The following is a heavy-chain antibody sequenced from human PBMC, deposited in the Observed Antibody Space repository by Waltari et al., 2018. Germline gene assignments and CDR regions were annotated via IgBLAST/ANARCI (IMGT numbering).Heavy chain of an antibody. CDR1: GGTVSSYA. V-gene: IGHV1-69*01. J-gene: IGHJ5*02. Sequence: QVQLVQSGAEVKKPGSSVKVYCKASGGTVSSYAISWVRQAPGPGLEWMGGIIPIFGTANYAQKFQGRVTITADESTSTAYMELSSLRSEDTAVYYCARGPSITIFGVVINNWFDPWGQGTLVTVSS. D-gene: IGHD3-3*01. CDR3: ARGPSITIFGVVINNWFDP. CDR2: IIPIFGTA.